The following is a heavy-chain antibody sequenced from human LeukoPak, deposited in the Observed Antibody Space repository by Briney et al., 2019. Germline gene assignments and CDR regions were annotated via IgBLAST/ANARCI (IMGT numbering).Heavy chain of an antibody. CDR3: ASLSSPRRASYYYYYYMDV. CDR2: ISSSSSYI. D-gene: IGHD1-26*01. V-gene: IGHV3-21*01. CDR1: GFTFSSYS. Sequence: GGSLRLSCAASGFTFSSYSMNWVRQAPGKGLEWVSSISSSSSYIYYADSVKGRFTISRDNAKNSLYLQMNSLRAEDTAVYYCASLSSPRRASYYYYYYMDVWGKGTTVTISS. J-gene: IGHJ6*03.